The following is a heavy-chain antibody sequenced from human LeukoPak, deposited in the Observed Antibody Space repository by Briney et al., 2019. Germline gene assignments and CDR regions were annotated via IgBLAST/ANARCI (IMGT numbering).Heavy chain of an antibody. Sequence: PSQTLSLTCTVSGGSISSGDYYWSWIRQPAGKGLEWIGRIHTSGSTNYNPSLKSRVTISVDTSKNQFSLKLSSVTAADTAVYYCAREVIAAAGTLTYFDYWGQGTLVTVSS. V-gene: IGHV4-61*02. CDR3: AREVIAAAGTLTYFDY. CDR2: IHTSGST. J-gene: IGHJ4*02. CDR1: GGSISSGDYY. D-gene: IGHD6-13*01.